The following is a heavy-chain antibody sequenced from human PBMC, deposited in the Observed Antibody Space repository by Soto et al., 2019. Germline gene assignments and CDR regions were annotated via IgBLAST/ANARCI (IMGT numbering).Heavy chain of an antibody. CDR3: ARYAPPAPSAAGPFDY. Sequence: QVQLQESGPGLVKPSETLSLTCTVSGGSVSSGRYYWRWLRQPPGKGLEWIGYIYYSGRTNYNPSLKSRVTISVDTSKNQFSLKLSSVTAADTALYYCARYAPPAPSAAGPFDYWGQGTLVTVSA. D-gene: IGHD6-13*01. CDR1: GGSVSSGRYY. CDR2: IYYSGRT. V-gene: IGHV4-61*01. J-gene: IGHJ4*02.